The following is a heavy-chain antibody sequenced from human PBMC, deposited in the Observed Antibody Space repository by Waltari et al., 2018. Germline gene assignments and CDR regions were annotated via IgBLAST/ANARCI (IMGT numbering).Heavy chain of an antibody. V-gene: IGHV4-34*01. CDR3: ARVSNYDFWSGTRGWFDP. CDR1: GGSFSGYY. J-gene: IGHJ5*02. Sequence: QVQLQQWGAGLLKPSETLSLTCAVYGGSFSGYYWSWIRQPPGKGLEWIGEINHSGSTNYNPSLKSLVTISVDTSKNQFSLKLSSVTAADTAVYYCARVSNYDFWSGTRGWFDPWGQGTLVTVSS. CDR2: INHSGST. D-gene: IGHD3-3*01.